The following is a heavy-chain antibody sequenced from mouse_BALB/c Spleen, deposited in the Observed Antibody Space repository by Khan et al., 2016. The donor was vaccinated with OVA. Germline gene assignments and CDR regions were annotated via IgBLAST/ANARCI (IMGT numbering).Heavy chain of an antibody. CDR3: ARGNCSGYYFDY. CDR1: GYSITSGYA. J-gene: IGHJ2*01. V-gene: IGHV3-2*02. Sequence: EVKLLESGPGLVKPSQSLSLTCTVTGYSITSGYAWNWIRQFPGNKLEWMGYISYSGVTSYTPSLKSRISITRDTSKNQFFLQLNSVTTEDTATYYCARGNCSGYYFDYWGQGTTLTVSS. CDR2: ISYSGVT.